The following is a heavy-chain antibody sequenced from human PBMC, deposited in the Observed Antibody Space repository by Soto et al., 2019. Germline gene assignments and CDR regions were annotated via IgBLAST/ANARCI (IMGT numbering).Heavy chain of an antibody. Sequence: QVQLVESGGGVVQPGRSLRLSCAASGFTFSSYGMYWVRQAPGKGLEWVAVISYDGSNKYYADSVKGRFTISRDNSKNTLYLQMNSLRAEDTAVYYCAKGIIGYCTNGVCYNYYYGMDVWGQGTTVTVSS. CDR1: GFTFSSYG. D-gene: IGHD2-8*01. CDR2: ISYDGSNK. CDR3: AKGIIGYCTNGVCYNYYYGMDV. J-gene: IGHJ6*02. V-gene: IGHV3-30*18.